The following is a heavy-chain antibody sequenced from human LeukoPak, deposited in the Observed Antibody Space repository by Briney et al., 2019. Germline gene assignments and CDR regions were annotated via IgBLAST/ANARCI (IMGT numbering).Heavy chain of an antibody. Sequence: GASVKVSCKASGYTFTSYAMHWVRQAPGQRLEWMGWINAGNGNTKYSQKFQGRVTITRDTSASTAYMELSSLRSEDTAVYYCARVGGQYSSSSSLDYWGQGTLVTVSS. J-gene: IGHJ4*02. CDR1: GYTFTSYA. CDR3: ARVGGQYSSSSSLDY. D-gene: IGHD6-13*01. CDR2: INAGNGNT. V-gene: IGHV1-3*01.